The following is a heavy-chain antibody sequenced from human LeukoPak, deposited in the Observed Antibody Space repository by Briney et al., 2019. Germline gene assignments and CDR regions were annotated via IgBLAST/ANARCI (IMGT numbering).Heavy chain of an antibody. Sequence: GGSLRLSCAASGFTFSSYGMHWVRQAPGKGLEWVAFIRYDGSNKYYADSVKGRFTISRDNSKNAPYLQMNSLRGEDTAVYYCFGITVTDVPYWGQGTLVTVSS. V-gene: IGHV3-30*02. CDR3: FGITVTDVPY. CDR1: GFTFSSYG. D-gene: IGHD1-7*01. J-gene: IGHJ4*02. CDR2: IRYDGSNK.